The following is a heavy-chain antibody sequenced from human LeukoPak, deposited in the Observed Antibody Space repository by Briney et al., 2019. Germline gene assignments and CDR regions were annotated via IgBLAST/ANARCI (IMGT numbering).Heavy chain of an antibody. CDR2: IYYSGST. CDR3: ARGYYDSSGYYYGTSSFDY. J-gene: IGHJ4*02. CDR1: GGSISSGGYC. D-gene: IGHD3-22*01. Sequence: PSETLSLTCTVSGGSISSGGYCWSWIRQHPGKGLEWIGYIYYSGSTYYNPSLKSRVTISVDTSKNQFSLKLSSVTAADTAVYYCARGYYDSSGYYYGTSSFDYWGQGTLVTVSS. V-gene: IGHV4-31*03.